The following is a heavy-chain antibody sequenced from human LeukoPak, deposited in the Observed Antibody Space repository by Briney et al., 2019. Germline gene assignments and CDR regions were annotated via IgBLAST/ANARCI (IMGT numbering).Heavy chain of an antibody. V-gene: IGHV4-30-2*01. J-gene: IGHJ3*02. D-gene: IGHD3-22*01. CDR3: ARDRYDSLNPGAFDI. CDR1: GXSISSGGYS. Sequence: SETLSLTCAVSGXSISSGGYSWSWIRQPPGKGLEWIGYIYHSGSTYYNPPLKSRVTISVDRSKNQFSLKLSSVTAADTAVYYCARDRYDSLNPGAFDIWGQGTMVTVSS. CDR2: IYHSGST.